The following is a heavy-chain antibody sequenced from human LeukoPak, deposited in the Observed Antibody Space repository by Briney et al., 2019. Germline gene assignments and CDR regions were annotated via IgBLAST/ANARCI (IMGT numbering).Heavy chain of an antibody. J-gene: IGHJ6*03. Sequence: SETLSLTCAVYGGSFSGYYWSWIRQPPGKGLEWIGEINHSGSTNYNPSLKSRVTISVDTSKNQFSLKLSSVTAADTAVYYCARADYYGSSRYMDVWGKGTTVTISS. CDR3: ARADYYGSSRYMDV. V-gene: IGHV4-34*01. CDR1: GGSFSGYY. D-gene: IGHD3-10*01. CDR2: INHSGST.